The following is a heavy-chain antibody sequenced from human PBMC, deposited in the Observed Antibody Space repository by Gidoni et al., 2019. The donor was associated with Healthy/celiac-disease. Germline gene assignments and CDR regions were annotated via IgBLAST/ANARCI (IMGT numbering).Heavy chain of an antibody. CDR2: ISSSSSTI. D-gene: IGHD2-2*01. Sequence: EVQLVESGGGLVQPGGSLRLSCAASGFTFSSYSMNWVRQAPGKGLEWVSYISSSSSTIYYADSVKGRFTISRDNAKNSLYLQMNSLRAEDTAVYYCARAPGVSPHQGYFDYWGQGTLVTVSS. J-gene: IGHJ4*02. CDR3: ARAPGVSPHQGYFDY. V-gene: IGHV3-48*01. CDR1: GFTFSSYS.